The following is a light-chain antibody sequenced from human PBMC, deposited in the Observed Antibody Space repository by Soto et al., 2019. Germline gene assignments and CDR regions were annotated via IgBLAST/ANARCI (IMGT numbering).Light chain of an antibody. J-gene: IGKJ4*01. V-gene: IGKV1-9*01. CDR1: QGISSY. CDR3: QHLNSYFSLT. Sequence: DIQLTQSPSFMSASVGDRVTITCRASQGISSYLAWYQQKPGKAPKLLIYAASTLQSGVPSRFSGSGSGTEFTLTISSRQPEDVATYYCQHLNSYFSLTFGGGTKVEIK. CDR2: AAS.